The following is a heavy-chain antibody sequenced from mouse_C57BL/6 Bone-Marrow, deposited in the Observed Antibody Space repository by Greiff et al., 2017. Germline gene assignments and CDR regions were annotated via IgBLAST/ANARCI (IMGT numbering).Heavy chain of an antibody. CDR1: GYSITSGYY. J-gene: IGHJ3*01. Sequence: ESGPGLVKPSQSLSLTCSVTGYSITSGYYWNWIRQFPGNKLEWMGYISYDGSNNYNPSLKNRISITRDTSKNQFFLKLNSVTTEDTATYYCARDGIYYDYERGLAYWGQGTLVTVSA. CDR3: ARDGIYYDYERGLAY. D-gene: IGHD2-4*01. V-gene: IGHV3-6*01. CDR2: ISYDGSN.